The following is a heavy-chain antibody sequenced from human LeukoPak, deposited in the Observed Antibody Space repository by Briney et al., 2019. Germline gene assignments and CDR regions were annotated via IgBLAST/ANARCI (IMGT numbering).Heavy chain of an antibody. D-gene: IGHD1-26*01. CDR3: ASSGMYSGSYAVGY. V-gene: IGHV3-21*01. Sequence: GGSLRLSCAASGFTFSSYSMNWVRQAPGKGLEWVSSISSSSSYIYYADSVKGRFTISRDNAKNSLYLQMNSLRAEDTAVYYCASSGMYSGSYAVGYWGQGTLVTVSS. J-gene: IGHJ4*02. CDR1: GFTFSSYS. CDR2: ISSSSSYI.